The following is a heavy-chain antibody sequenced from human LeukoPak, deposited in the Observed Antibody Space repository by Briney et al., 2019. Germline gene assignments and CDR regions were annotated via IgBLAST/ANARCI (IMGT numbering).Heavy chain of an antibody. Sequence: SETLSLTCTVSGSISSYYWSWIRQPPGKGLEWIGHSYYTGSPNYNPSLKSRVTISVDTPKNQFSLKLSSVTAADTAVYYCAGVRSTVGWRSFDYWGQGTLVTVSS. D-gene: IGHD4-23*01. J-gene: IGHJ4*02. CDR2: SYYTGSP. V-gene: IGHV4-59*08. CDR1: GSISSYY. CDR3: AGVRSTVGWRSFDY.